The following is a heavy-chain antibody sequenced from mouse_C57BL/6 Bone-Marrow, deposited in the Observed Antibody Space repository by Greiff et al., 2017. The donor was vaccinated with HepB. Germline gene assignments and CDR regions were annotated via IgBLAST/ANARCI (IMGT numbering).Heavy chain of an antibody. D-gene: IGHD2-4*01. V-gene: IGHV1-55*01. J-gene: IGHJ3*01. Sequence: QVQLQQSGAELVKPGASVKMSCKASGYTFTSYWITWVKQRPGQGLEWIGDIYPGSGSTNYNEKFKSKATLTVDTSSSTAYMQLSSLTSEDSAVYYCARSVYDYDGAYWGQGTLVTVSA. CDR3: ARSVYDYDGAY. CDR2: IYPGSGST. CDR1: GYTFTSYW.